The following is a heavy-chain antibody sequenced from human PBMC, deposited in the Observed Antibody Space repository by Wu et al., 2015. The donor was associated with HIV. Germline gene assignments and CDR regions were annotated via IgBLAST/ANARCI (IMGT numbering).Heavy chain of an antibody. D-gene: IGHD5-12*01. V-gene: IGHV1-69*05. J-gene: IGHJ4*02. CDR2: IIPILGAT. CDR1: GGTFSRNG. Sequence: QVQLVQSGAEVKKPGSAVKVSCKAPGGTFSRNGINWVRQAPGQGLEWMGGIIPILGATKYARKFQGRVTMTTDTSTTTAYMDLRSLRSDDTAVYYCARTDIVAIPSGYWGQGTLVTVSS. CDR3: ARTDIVAIPSGY.